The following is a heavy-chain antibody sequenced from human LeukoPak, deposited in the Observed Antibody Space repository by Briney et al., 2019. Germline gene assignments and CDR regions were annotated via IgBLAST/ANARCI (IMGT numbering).Heavy chain of an antibody. CDR3: AKESRSSSWSYFDY. Sequence: GGSLRLSCAASGFTFSSYAMSWVRQAPGKGLEWVSSFSGSGGKTNYADSVEGRFTISRDTSRTSLYLQMNSLRAEDTAVYYCAKESRSSSWSYFDYWGQGTLVTVSS. CDR1: GFTFSSYA. D-gene: IGHD6-13*01. CDR2: FSGSGGKT. J-gene: IGHJ4*02. V-gene: IGHV3-23*01.